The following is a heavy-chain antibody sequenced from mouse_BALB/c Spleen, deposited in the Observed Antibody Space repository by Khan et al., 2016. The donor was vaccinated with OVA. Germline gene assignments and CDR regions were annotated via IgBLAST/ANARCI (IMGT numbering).Heavy chain of an antibody. CDR2: INTYTGEP. Sequence: QIQLVQSGPELKKPGETVKISCKASGYTFTNYGMNWVKQAPGKGLKWMGWINTYTGEPTYADDFKGRFAFSLETSASTAYLQNNNLKNEDPATYFWARSNGNYWFAYWGQGTLVTVSA. J-gene: IGHJ3*01. D-gene: IGHD2-1*01. V-gene: IGHV9-3-1*01. CDR1: GYTFTNYG. CDR3: ARSNGNYWFAY.